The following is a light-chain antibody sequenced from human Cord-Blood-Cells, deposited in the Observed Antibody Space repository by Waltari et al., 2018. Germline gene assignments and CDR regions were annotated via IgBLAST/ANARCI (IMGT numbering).Light chain of an antibody. J-gene: IGKJ5*01. V-gene: IGKV3-11*01. Sequence: EIVLTPSPATLSLSPGERATLSCRASQSVSSYLAWYQQKPGQAPRLLIYDASNRATGIPARFSGSGSGTDFTLTISSLEPEDFAVYYCQQRSNWPFITFGQGTRLEIK. CDR1: QSVSSY. CDR2: DAS. CDR3: QQRSNWPFIT.